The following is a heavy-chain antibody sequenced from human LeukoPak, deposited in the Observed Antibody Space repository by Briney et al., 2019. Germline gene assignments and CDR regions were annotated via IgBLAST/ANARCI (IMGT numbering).Heavy chain of an antibody. J-gene: IGHJ5*02. D-gene: IGHD2-15*01. CDR3: ARVAVDLDCSGDTCSSVFKSFDA. Sequence: ASVKVSCKASGYMFTSYAISWVRRAPGQGLEWMGWIRAYNGNTKYAQKFQARVTMTTDTSTSTAYMELRSLRSDDTAVYYCARVAVDLDCSGDTCSSVFKSFDAWGQGTLVTVS. CDR1: GYMFTSYA. V-gene: IGHV1-18*01. CDR2: IRAYNGNT.